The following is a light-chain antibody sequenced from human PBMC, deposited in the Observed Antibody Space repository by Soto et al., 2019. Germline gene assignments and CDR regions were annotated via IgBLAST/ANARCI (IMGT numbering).Light chain of an antibody. J-gene: IGLJ2*01. V-gene: IGLV2-14*01. CDR1: SSDVGGYNY. CDR2: DVS. Sequence: QSVLTQPASVSGSPGQSITISCTGTSSDVGGYNYVSWYQQHPDKAPKLMIYDVSNRPSGVSNRFSGSKSGNTASLTISGLQAEDEADYYCSSYTTSSNPVVFGGGTKVTVL. CDR3: SSYTTSSNPVV.